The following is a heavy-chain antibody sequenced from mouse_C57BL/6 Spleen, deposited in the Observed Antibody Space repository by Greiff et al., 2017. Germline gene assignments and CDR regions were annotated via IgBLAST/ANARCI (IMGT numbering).Heavy chain of an antibody. Sequence: EVQLVESGPGLVKPSQSLSLTCSVTGYSITSGYYWNWIRQFPGNKLEWMGYISYDGSNNYNPSLKNRISITRDTSKNQFFLKLNSVTTEDTATYYCASYSNYLAWFAYWGQGTLVTVSA. CDR1: GYSITSGYY. CDR2: ISYDGSN. D-gene: IGHD2-5*01. J-gene: IGHJ3*01. V-gene: IGHV3-6*01. CDR3: ASYSNYLAWFAY.